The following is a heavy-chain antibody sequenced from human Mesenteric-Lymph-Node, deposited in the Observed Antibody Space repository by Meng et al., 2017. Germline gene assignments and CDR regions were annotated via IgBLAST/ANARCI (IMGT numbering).Heavy chain of an antibody. V-gene: IGHV3-13*01. CDR1: GFTFSSYD. CDR2: IGTAGDT. J-gene: IGHJ6*02. D-gene: IGHD6-19*01. CDR3: ARSEVAAHGRYGMDV. Sequence: GGSLRLSCAACGFTFSSYDMHWVRQATGKGLEWVSAIGTAGDTYYPGSVKGRFTISRENAKHSLYLQMNSLRAGDTAVYYCARSEVAAHGRYGMDVWGQGTTVTVSS.